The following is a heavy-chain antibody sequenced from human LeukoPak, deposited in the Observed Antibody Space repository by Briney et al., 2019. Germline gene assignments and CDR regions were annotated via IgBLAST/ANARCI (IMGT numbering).Heavy chain of an antibody. D-gene: IGHD2-15*01. Sequence: GGSLRLSCSASGFSVDSNYMSWVRQSPGKGLEWVSVIYSNGKEYYAESAKGRFTISRDISKNSLDLQMNRLRGEDTAVYYCARESPTSGIDSWGQGTLVIVSS. V-gene: IGHV3-53*01. CDR2: IYSNGKE. CDR3: ARESPTSGIDS. CDR1: GFSVDSNY. J-gene: IGHJ5*01.